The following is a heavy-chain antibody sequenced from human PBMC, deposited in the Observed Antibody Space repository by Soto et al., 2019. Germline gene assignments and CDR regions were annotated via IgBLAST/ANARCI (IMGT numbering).Heavy chain of an antibody. D-gene: IGHD3-16*02. Sequence: EVQLLESGGGLAQPGGSLRLSCAASGFTFSNYAMSWVRQAPGKGLEWVSAITASGRSTYYADSVKGRFTISRDNSRNTLYLHMIGLSAEDTAVYYCAIHIIVTFGGVIAPTTCYFDVWGQGTLVTVSS. V-gene: IGHV3-23*01. CDR1: GFTFSNYA. J-gene: IGHJ4*02. CDR3: AIHIIVTFGGVIAPTTCYFDV. CDR2: ITASGRST.